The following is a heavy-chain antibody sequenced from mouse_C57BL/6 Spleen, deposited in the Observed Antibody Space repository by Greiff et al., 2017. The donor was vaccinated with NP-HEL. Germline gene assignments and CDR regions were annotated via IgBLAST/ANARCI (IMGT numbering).Heavy chain of an antibody. Sequence: QVQLQQPGAELVRPGSSVKLSCKASGYTFTSYWMHWVKQRPIQGLEWIGNIDPSDSETHYNQKFKDKATLTVDKSSSTAYMQLSSPTSEDSAVYYCARDGNYESMDYWGQGTSVTVSS. CDR3: ARDGNYESMDY. J-gene: IGHJ4*01. CDR2: IDPSDSET. V-gene: IGHV1-52*01. D-gene: IGHD2-1*01. CDR1: GYTFTSYW.